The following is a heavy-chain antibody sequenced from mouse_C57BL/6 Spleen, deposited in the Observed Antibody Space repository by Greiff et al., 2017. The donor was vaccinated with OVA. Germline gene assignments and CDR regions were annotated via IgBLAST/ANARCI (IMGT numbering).Heavy chain of an antibody. CDR1: GYSITSGYD. CDR3: AREGSGTSFAY. D-gene: IGHD4-1*01. V-gene: IGHV3-1*01. Sequence: ESGPGMVKPSQSLSLTCTVTGYSITSGYDWHWIRHFPGNKLEWMGYISYSGSTNYNPSLKSRISITHDTSKNHFFLKLNSVTTEDTATYYCAREGSGTSFAYWGQGTLVTVSA. CDR2: ISYSGST. J-gene: IGHJ3*01.